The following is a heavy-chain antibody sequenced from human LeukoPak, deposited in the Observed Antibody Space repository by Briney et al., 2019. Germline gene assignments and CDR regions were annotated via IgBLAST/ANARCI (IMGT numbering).Heavy chain of an antibody. J-gene: IGHJ4*02. Sequence: GGSLRLSCVASGFTRGTDWMSWVRQAPGKGLEWVASIKQDGSERSYVDSVKGRFTISRDNPRNMLYMEMNSLRAEDTAVYYCSVMHRYYDGSGYWVQWGQGTLVTVSS. D-gene: IGHD3-22*01. CDR2: IKQDGSER. V-gene: IGHV3-7*03. CDR3: SVMHRYYDGSGYWVQ. CDR1: GFTRGTDW.